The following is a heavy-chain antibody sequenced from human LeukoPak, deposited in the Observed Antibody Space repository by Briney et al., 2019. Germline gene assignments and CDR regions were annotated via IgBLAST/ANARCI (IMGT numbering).Heavy chain of an antibody. J-gene: IGHJ4*02. CDR1: GVSISSGPYY. CDR2: IYHSGST. Sequence: PSQTLSLTCTVSGVSISSGPYYWSWLRQPPGKGLEWIGSIYHSGSTYYNPSLKSRVTISVDTSKNQFPLKLSSVTAADTAVYYCARALTGTTPDMPWGQGTLVTVSS. CDR3: ARALTGTTPDMP. D-gene: IGHD1-20*01. V-gene: IGHV4-39*06.